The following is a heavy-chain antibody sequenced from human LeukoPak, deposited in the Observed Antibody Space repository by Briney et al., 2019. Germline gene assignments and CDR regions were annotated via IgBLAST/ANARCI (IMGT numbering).Heavy chain of an antibody. D-gene: IGHD6-19*01. CDR1: GYTFIDYY. CDR2: INPNTGGT. Sequence: ASVKVSCKASGYTFIDYYVHWVRQAPGQGLEWKGYINPNTGGTNFAQKFQGWVTMTRDTSISTAYMELSRLKSDDTAVYYCATDGGTRGAVAGYFDYWGQGTLVTVSS. J-gene: IGHJ4*02. V-gene: IGHV1-2*04. CDR3: ATDGGTRGAVAGYFDY.